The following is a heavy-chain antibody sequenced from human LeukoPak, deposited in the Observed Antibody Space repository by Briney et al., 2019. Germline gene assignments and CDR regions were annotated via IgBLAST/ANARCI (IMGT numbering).Heavy chain of an antibody. Sequence: GGSLRLSCAGTGFTFSSYSMNWVRQAPGKGLEWVSYISSSSSPIYYADSVKGRFTISRDNSKNTLYLQMNSLRAEDTAVYYCATYDSSGYYYVTFDYWGQGTLVTVSS. CDR1: GFTFSSYS. J-gene: IGHJ4*02. D-gene: IGHD3-22*01. CDR3: ATYDSSGYYYVTFDY. V-gene: IGHV3-48*01. CDR2: ISSSSSPI.